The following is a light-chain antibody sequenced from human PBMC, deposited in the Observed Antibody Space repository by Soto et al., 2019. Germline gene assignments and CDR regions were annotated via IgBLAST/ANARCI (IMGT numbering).Light chain of an antibody. J-gene: IGKJ1*01. V-gene: IGKV4-1*01. Sequence: DIVMTQSPDSLAVSLGERATINCKSSQSVLFSSNNKNYLAWYQQKPGQPPKLLIYWASTRESGVPDRFSGSGSGTDFTLTISSLQPGDFATYYCQQSYSTPWTFGQGTKVEIQ. CDR3: QQSYSTPWT. CDR2: WAS. CDR1: QSVLFSSNNKNY.